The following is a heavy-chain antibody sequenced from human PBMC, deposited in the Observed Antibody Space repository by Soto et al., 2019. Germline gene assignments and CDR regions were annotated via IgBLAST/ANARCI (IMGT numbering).Heavy chain of an antibody. J-gene: IGHJ5*02. V-gene: IGHV1-69*13. CDR3: ANLYYDSSGPTALKAGPHTDP. D-gene: IGHD3-22*01. Sequence: ASVKVSCKASGGTFSSYAISWVRQAPGQGLEWMGGIIPILGTANYAQKFQGRVTITADESTSTAYMELSGLRSEDTAVYYCANLYYDSSGPTALKAGPHTDPWGQGTLVTVSS. CDR1: GGTFSSYA. CDR2: IIPILGTA.